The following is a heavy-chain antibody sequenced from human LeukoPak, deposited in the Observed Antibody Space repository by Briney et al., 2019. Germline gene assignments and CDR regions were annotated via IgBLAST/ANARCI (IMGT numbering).Heavy chain of an antibody. Sequence: PSETLSLTCTVSGGSINSDYWSWIRQFPGKGLEWIGYIYHSGTTVYNPSFKTRLTISLDTSKNQFSLNLNSVTAADTAVYFCARYSSGFDLWGQGTMVTVSS. D-gene: IGHD3-3*01. CDR1: GGSINSDY. J-gene: IGHJ3*01. CDR3: ARYSSGFDL. V-gene: IGHV4-59*01. CDR2: IYHSGTT.